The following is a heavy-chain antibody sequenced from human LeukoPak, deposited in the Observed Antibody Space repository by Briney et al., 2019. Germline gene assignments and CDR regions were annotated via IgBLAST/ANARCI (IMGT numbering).Heavy chain of an antibody. V-gene: IGHV4-59*01. D-gene: IGHD5-24*01. J-gene: IGHJ6*02. CDR2: IYYSGST. CDR3: ASIPMADYYYYGMDV. Sequence: SGTLSLTCTVSGGSISSYYWSWIRQPPGKGLEWIGYIYYSGSTNYNPSLKSRVTISVDTSKNQFSLKLSSVTAADTAVYYCASIPMADYYYYGMDVWGQGTTVTVSS. CDR1: GGSISSYY.